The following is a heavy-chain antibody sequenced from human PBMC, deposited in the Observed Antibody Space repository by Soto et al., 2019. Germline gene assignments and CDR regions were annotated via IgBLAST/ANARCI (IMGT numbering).Heavy chain of an antibody. J-gene: IGHJ6*03. V-gene: IGHV4-59*01. CDR3: AGTATDYYYYYYMDV. Sequence: PSETLSLTCTVSGGSISSYYWSWIRQPPGKGLEWIGYIYYSGSTNYNPSLKSRVTISVDTSKNQFSLKLSSVTAADTAVYYCAGTATDYYYYYYMDVWGKGTTVTVSS. CDR2: IYYSGST. CDR1: GGSISSYY.